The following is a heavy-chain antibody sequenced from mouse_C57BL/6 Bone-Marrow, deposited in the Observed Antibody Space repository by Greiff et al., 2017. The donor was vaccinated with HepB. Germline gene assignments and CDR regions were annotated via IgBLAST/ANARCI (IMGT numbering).Heavy chain of an antibody. V-gene: IGHV1-55*01. CDR2: IYPGSGST. CDR3: ANVYYDYYGWFAY. D-gene: IGHD2-4*01. J-gene: IGHJ3*01. CDR1: GYTFTSYW. Sequence: QVQLQQPGAELVKPGASVKMSCKASGYTFTSYWITWVKQRPGQGLEWIGDIYPGSGSTNYNEKFKSKATLTVDTSSSTAYMQLSSLTSEASAVYYCANVYYDYYGWFAYCGQGTLVTVSA.